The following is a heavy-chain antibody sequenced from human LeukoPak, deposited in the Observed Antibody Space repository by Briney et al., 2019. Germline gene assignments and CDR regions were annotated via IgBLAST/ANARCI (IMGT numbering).Heavy chain of an antibody. CDR1: GFTVSSNY. D-gene: IGHD6-19*01. CDR2: IYDSGTT. V-gene: IGHV3-53*01. Sequence: GGSLRLSCATSGFTVSSNYMSRVRQAPGKGLEWVSVIYDSGTTYYADSVKGRFLIFRDTSKNTVDLQMNSLRVEDTAVYYCAGRRSSGWYAYWGQGTLVTVSS. CDR3: AGRRSSGWYAY. J-gene: IGHJ4*02.